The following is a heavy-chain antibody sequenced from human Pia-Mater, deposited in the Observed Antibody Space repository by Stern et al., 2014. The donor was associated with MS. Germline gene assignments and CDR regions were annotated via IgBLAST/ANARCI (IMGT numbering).Heavy chain of an antibody. CDR1: GDSISSSNYY. D-gene: IGHD4-23*01. J-gene: IGHJ4*02. CDR2: IYHTGKS. Sequence: QLVESGPGLLRPSETLSLTCTVSGDSISSSNYYWGWIRQSTERGLEWIGSIYHTGKSYHNPSLPIRPTISVVTSKNQLPLKLISVTATDTAVYYCARSSSSVSVEFFDFWGQGTLVTVSS. CDR3: ARSSSSVSVEFFDF. V-gene: IGHV4-39*01.